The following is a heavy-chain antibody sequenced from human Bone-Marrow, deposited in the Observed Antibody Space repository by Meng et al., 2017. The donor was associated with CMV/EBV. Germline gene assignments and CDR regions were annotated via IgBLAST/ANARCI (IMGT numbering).Heavy chain of an antibody. V-gene: IGHV3-30*04. CDR2: ISYDGSNK. Sequence: GESLKISCAASGFTFSSYAMHWVRQAPGKGLEWVAVISYDGSNKYYADSVKGRFTISRDNSKNTLYLQMNSLRAEDTAVYYCASRNDYGDDHVEVGVGMDVWAKGPRSPSP. J-gene: IGHJ6*02. CDR1: GFTFSSYA. CDR3: ASRNDYGDDHVEVGVGMDV. D-gene: IGHD4-17*01.